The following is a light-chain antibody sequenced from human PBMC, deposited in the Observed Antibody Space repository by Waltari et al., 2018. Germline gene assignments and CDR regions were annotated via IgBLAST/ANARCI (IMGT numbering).Light chain of an antibody. Sequence: EVVLTQSPGTLSLSPGERATLSCRASQSVGSSYLAWYQQKPGQATRLLIYDASSRATGIPDRFSGSGSWTDFTLIISRREPEDFAVYYCQHVGSSHSFGGGTKVEIK. CDR1: QSVGSSY. V-gene: IGKV3-20*01. CDR3: QHVGSSHS. CDR2: DAS. J-gene: IGKJ4*01.